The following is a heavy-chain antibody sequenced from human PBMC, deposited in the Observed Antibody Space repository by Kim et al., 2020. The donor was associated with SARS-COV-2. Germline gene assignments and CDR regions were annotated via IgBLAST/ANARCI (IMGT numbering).Heavy chain of an antibody. V-gene: IGHV7-4-1*02. CDR3: ARKVRTGTTFDY. D-gene: IGHD1-7*01. Sequence: TYAQGFTVRFVFSVDTSVSTEYLQISSLKAEDTAVYYCARKVRTGTTFDYWGQGTLVTVSS. J-gene: IGHJ4*02.